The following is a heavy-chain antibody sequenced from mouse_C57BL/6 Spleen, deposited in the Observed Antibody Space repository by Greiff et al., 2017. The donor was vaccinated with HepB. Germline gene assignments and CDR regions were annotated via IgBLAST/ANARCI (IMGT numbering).Heavy chain of an antibody. CDR2: INPNNGGT. V-gene: IGHV1-22*01. CDR3: ASGTYYYAMDY. J-gene: IGHJ4*01. CDR1: GYTFTDYN. D-gene: IGHD5-1*01. Sequence: VQLQQSGPELVKPGASVKMSCKASGYTFTDYNMHWVKQSHGKSLEWIGYINPNNGGTSYNQKFKGKATLTVNKSSSTAYMERRSLTSEESAVYYCASGTYYYAMDYWGQGTSGTVSS.